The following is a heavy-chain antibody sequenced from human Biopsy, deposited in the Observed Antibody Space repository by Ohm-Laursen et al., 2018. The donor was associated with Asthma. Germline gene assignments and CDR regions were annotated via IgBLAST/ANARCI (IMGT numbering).Heavy chain of an antibody. CDR3: ARGDSSGWSHYYFDY. CDR2: INSDGSST. Sequence: SLRLSCAASGFTFSDYDMHWVRQAPGKGLVWVSRINSDGSSTSYADSVKGRFTISRDFSKNTLHLQMHSLRVEDTAVYYCARGDSSGWSHYYFDYWGQGTLVTVSS. CDR1: GFTFSDYD. D-gene: IGHD6-19*01. V-gene: IGHV3-74*01. J-gene: IGHJ4*02.